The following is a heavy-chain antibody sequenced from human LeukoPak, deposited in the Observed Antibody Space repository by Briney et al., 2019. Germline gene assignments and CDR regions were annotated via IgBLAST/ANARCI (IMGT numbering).Heavy chain of an antibody. D-gene: IGHD1-26*01. CDR3: GGGGYLLDY. V-gene: IGHV3-74*01. CDR2: IDSDGLT. Sequence: AGGSLRLSCVASGFTFGTDRMNWARQAPGKGLVWVSRIDSDGLTTHADSVKGRFTISRDNAKNTRYLQMNSLRAEDTAVYDCGGGGYLLDYWGQGTLVTVSS. J-gene: IGHJ4*02. CDR1: GFTFGTDR.